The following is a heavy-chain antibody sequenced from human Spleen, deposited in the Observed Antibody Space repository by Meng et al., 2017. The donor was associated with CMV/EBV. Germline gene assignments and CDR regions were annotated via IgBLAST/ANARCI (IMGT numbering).Heavy chain of an antibody. D-gene: IGHD3-9*01. CDR3: ARLYYDILTGLLLHTFHV. CDR1: GGSFSGYS. CDR2: IYSSGKT. Sequence: GSLRLSCAVYGGSFSGYSWTWIRQPPGKGLEWIGSIYSSGKTFYNPSLKSPVTISVDTSKTQFSLRLSSVTAADTAVYYCARLYYDILTGLLLHTFHVWGQGTMVTVSS. V-gene: IGHV4-34*01. J-gene: IGHJ3*01.